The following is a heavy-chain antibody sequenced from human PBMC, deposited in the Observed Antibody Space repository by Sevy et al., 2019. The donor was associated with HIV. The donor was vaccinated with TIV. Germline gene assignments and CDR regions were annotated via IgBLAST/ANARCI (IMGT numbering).Heavy chain of an antibody. CDR1: GFTFSSYA. CDR3: PRDLRADILLLWFGEIDY. D-gene: IGHD3-10*01. J-gene: IGHJ4*02. Sequence: GGSLRLSCAASGFTFSSYAMHWVRQAPGKGLEWVAVISYDGSNKYYADSVKGRFTISRDNSKNTLYLQMNSLRAEDTAVYYCPRDLRADILLLWFGEIDYWGQGTLVTVSS. V-gene: IGHV3-30-3*01. CDR2: ISYDGSNK.